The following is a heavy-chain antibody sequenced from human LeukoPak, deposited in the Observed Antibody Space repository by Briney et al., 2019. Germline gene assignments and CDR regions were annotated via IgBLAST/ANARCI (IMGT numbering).Heavy chain of an antibody. D-gene: IGHD3-22*01. V-gene: IGHV3-74*01. J-gene: IGHJ3*02. CDR1: GFSLSGYW. Sequence: GGSLRLSCVASGFSLSGYWMYWVRQAPGKGLMYISRNNGDGSTTNYADVVKGRFTMSRDNVKNTLYLQMNSLRSEDTAVYYCAHYDSSAYHAFDIWGQGTMVTVSS. CDR2: NNGDGSTT. CDR3: AHYDSSAYHAFDI.